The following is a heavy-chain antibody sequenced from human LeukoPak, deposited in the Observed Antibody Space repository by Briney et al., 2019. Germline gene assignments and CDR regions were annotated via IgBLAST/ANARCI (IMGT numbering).Heavy chain of an antibody. CDR3: AKVDNWKYGHHDF. CDR2: ISGSDGTT. Sequence: GGSLRLSCAASGFTFTNYAMSWVRQAPGKGLEWVSSISGSDGTTYYADSVKGRFTISRDNSKYTLSLQMNSLRTEDTAVYYCAKVDNWKYGHHDFWGQGTLVTVSS. V-gene: IGHV3-23*01. J-gene: IGHJ4*02. D-gene: IGHD1-1*01. CDR1: GFTFTNYA.